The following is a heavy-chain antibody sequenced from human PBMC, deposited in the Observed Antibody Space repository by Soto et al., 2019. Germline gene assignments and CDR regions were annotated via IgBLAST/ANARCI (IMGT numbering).Heavy chain of an antibody. J-gene: IGHJ6*03. CDR2: IYYSGST. V-gene: IGHV4-31*03. Sequence: PSETLSLTCTVSGGSISSGGYYWSWIRRHPGKGLEWIGYIYYSGSTYYNPSLKSRVTISVDTSKNQFSLKLSSVTAADTAVYYCARVKTGTTGWGYYYYYMDVWGKGTTVTVSS. CDR3: ARVKTGTTGWGYYYYYMDV. D-gene: IGHD1-7*01. CDR1: GGSISSGGYY.